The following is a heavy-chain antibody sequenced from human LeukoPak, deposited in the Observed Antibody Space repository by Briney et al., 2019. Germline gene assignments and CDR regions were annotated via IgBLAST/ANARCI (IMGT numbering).Heavy chain of an antibody. Sequence: SETLSLTCTVSGGSISSSSYYWGLIRQPPGKWLEWIGSIYYSGSTYYNPSLKSRVTISVDTSKNQFSLKLSSVTAADTAVYYCARQGRAIAVAGIGFDYWGQGTLVTVSS. J-gene: IGHJ4*02. CDR3: ARQGRAIAVAGIGFDY. D-gene: IGHD6-19*01. CDR2: IYYSGST. CDR1: GGSISSSSYY. V-gene: IGHV4-39*01.